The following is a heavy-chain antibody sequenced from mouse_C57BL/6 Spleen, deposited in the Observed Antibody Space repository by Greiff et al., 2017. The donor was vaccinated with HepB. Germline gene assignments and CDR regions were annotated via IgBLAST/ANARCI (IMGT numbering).Heavy chain of an antibody. D-gene: IGHD3-2*02. CDR1: GYAFSSSW. CDR3: AREGQLRLHYFDY. V-gene: IGHV1-82*01. J-gene: IGHJ2*01. Sequence: QVQLQQSGPELVKPGASVKISCKASGYAFSSSWMNWVKQRPGKGLEWIGRIYPGDGDTNYNGKFKGKATLTADKSSSTAYMQLSSLTSEDSAVYFCAREGQLRLHYFDYWGQGTTLTVSS. CDR2: IYPGDGDT.